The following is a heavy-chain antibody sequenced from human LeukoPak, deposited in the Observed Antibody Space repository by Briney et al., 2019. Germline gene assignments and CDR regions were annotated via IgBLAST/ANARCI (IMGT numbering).Heavy chain of an antibody. Sequence: SETLSLTCTVSGGSISSGGYYWSWIRQHPGKGLEWIGYIYYSGSTYYNPSLKSRVTISVDTSKNQFSLKLSSVTAADTAVYYCARVAGTYYDILTGSREDYWGQGTLVTVSS. J-gene: IGHJ4*02. V-gene: IGHV4-31*03. CDR3: ARVAGTYYDILTGSREDY. CDR1: GGSISSGGYY. CDR2: IYYSGST. D-gene: IGHD3-9*01.